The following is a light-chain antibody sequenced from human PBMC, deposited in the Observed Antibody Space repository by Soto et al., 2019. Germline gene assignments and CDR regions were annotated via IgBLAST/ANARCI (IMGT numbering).Light chain of an antibody. V-gene: IGLV1-40*01. Sequence: QLVLTQPPSVSGAPGQRVTISCTGSSSNIGAGYAVHWYQQLPGTAPKLLISDNTNRPSGVPDRFSASKSGTTASLAITGLQAEDEAEYYCQSYDNSHDWDVIFGGGTKVTVL. CDR1: SSNIGAGYA. CDR2: DNT. J-gene: IGLJ2*01. CDR3: QSYDNSHDWDVI.